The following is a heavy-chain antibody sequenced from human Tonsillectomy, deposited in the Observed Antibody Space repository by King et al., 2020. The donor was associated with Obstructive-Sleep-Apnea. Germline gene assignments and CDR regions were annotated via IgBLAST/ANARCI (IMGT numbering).Heavy chain of an antibody. V-gene: IGHV4-34*01. D-gene: IGHD3-10*01. CDR1: GGSFSGYY. CDR3: AKSYGSGSYYRLGNWFDP. Sequence: VQLQQWGAGLLKPSETLSLTCAVYGGSFSGYYWSWIRQPPGKGLEWIGEINHSGSTNYNPSLKSRVTISVDTSKNQFSLKLSSVTAADTAVYYCAKSYGSGSYYRLGNWFDPWGQGTLVTVSS. J-gene: IGHJ5*02. CDR2: INHSGST.